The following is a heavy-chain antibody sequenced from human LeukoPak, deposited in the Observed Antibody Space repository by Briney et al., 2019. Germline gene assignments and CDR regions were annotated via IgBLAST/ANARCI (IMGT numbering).Heavy chain of an antibody. V-gene: IGHV3-49*03. D-gene: IGHD2-15*01. CDR1: GFTFGDYY. CDR3: TRKAICISGRCNTGDY. CDR2: IRDKAYGGTT. Sequence: GGSLRLSCTTTGFTFGDYYMSWFRQAPGKGLEWVGFIRDKAYGGTTEYAASVKGRFTISRDDSKRIAYLQMNSLKTEDTAVYYCTRKAICISGRCNTGDYWGQGTLVTVSS. J-gene: IGHJ4*02.